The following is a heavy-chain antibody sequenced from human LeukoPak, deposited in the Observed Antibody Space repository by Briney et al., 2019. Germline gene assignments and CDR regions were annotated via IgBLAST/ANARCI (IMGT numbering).Heavy chain of an antibody. CDR3: ARVSAVNYYCYGMDV. D-gene: IGHD4-17*01. J-gene: IGHJ6*02. CDR2: IYYSGST. CDR1: GGSISSGAFH. Sequence: SETLSLTCTVSGGSISSGAFHWSWIRQHPGKGLEWIGYIYYSGSTSYNPSLKSRVTISVDTSKNQFYLKLSSVTAADTAVFYCARVSAVNYYCYGMDVWGQGTTVIVSS. V-gene: IGHV4-31*03.